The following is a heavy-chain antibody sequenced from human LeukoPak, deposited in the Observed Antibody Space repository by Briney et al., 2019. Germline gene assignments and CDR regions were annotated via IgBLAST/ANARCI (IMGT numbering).Heavy chain of an antibody. CDR1: RFTFSTYA. CDR2: ISGSGGST. J-gene: IGHJ4*02. Sequence: PGGSLRLPCAASRFTFSTYAMSWVRQAPGKGLEWVSAISGSGGSTYYADSVKGRFTISRDNAKNSLYLQMNSLRAEDTAVYYCARTKEMASISYFDSWGQGTLVTVSS. D-gene: IGHD5-24*01. CDR3: ARTKEMASISYFDS. V-gene: IGHV3-23*01.